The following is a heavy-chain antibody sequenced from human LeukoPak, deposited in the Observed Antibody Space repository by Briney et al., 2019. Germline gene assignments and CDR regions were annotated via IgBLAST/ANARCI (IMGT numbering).Heavy chain of an antibody. V-gene: IGHV3-30*04. CDR3: AREGAYCTNGVCPSKGSRIYYYYYYMDV. J-gene: IGHJ6*03. CDR2: ISYDGSNK. CDR1: GFTFSSYA. D-gene: IGHD2-8*01. Sequence: PGGSLRLSCAASGFTFSSYAMHWVRQAPGKGLEWVAVISYDGSNKYYADSVKGRFTISRDNAKNSLYLQMNSLRAEDTAVYYCAREGAYCTNGVCPSKGSRIYYYYYYMDVWGKGTTVTVSS.